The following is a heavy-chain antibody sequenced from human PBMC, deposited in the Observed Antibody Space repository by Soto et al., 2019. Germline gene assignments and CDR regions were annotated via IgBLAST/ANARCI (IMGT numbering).Heavy chain of an antibody. CDR1: GGSVSSGSYY. D-gene: IGHD6-6*01. J-gene: IGHJ6*02. CDR3: ARSQPIAALYYYYGMDV. V-gene: IGHV4-61*01. Sequence: SETLSLTCTVSGGSVSSGSYYCSWIRQPPGKGLEWIGYIYYSGSTNYNPSLKSRVTISVDTSKNQFSLKLSSVTAADTAVYYCARSQPIAALYYYYGMDVWGQGTTVTAP. CDR2: IYYSGST.